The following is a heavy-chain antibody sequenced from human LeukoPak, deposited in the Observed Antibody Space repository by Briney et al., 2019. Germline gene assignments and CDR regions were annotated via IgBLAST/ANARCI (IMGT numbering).Heavy chain of an antibody. CDR2: ISYDGSNK. Sequence: RGSLRLSCAASGFTFSSYGMHWVRQAPGKGLEWVAVISYDGSNKYYADSVKGRFTISRDNSKNTLYLQMNSLRAEDTAVYYCAKDGYGRTGYYYGSGTPGVDYWGQGTLVTVSS. J-gene: IGHJ4*02. CDR1: GFTFSSYG. D-gene: IGHD3-10*01. V-gene: IGHV3-30*18. CDR3: AKDGYGRTGYYYGSGTPGVDY.